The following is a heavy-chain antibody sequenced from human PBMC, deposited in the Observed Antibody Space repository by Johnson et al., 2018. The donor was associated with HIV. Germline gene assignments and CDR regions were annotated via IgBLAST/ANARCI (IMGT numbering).Heavy chain of an antibody. Sequence: QVQLVESGGGLVKAGGSLRLSCAASGFTFSDHYMTWIRQAPGKGLEGISSISSSGRTTYDADSVTGRFTISRNNVQNPMLLHMNSLRADDTAADFCVRPQGTGDAFDIWGQGTMVTVSS. V-gene: IGHV3-11*04. D-gene: IGHD1-1*01. J-gene: IGHJ3*02. CDR3: VRPQGTGDAFDI. CDR1: GFTFSDHY. CDR2: ISSSGRTT.